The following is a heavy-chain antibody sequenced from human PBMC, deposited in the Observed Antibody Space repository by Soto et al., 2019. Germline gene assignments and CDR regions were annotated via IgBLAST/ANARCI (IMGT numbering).Heavy chain of an antibody. Sequence: SETLSLTCTVSNDSVHTSIFYWAWIRQPPGKGLERIATIYYTGTAFYNPSLQSRVTISIDTSKNQFSLDLRSVTAADSATYYCARNWNLALVPAAYFDSWGQGTLVTVSS. V-gene: IGHV4-39*01. J-gene: IGHJ4*02. D-gene: IGHD2-2*01. CDR1: NDSVHTSIFY. CDR3: ARNWNLALVPAAYFDS. CDR2: IYYTGTA.